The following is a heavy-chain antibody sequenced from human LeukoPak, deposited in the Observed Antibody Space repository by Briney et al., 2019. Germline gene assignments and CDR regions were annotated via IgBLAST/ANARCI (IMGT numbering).Heavy chain of an antibody. CDR2: ISSSGSTI. Sequence: GGSLRLSCAASGFTFSDYYMSWIRQAPGKGLERVSYISSSGSTIYYADSVKGRFTISRDNAKNSLYLQMNSLRAEDTAVYYCARPPTRGYCSGGSCSNYYYYYMDVWGKGTTVTVSS. CDR1: GFTFSDYY. D-gene: IGHD2-15*01. J-gene: IGHJ6*03. V-gene: IGHV3-11*04. CDR3: ARPPTRGYCSGGSCSNYYYYYMDV.